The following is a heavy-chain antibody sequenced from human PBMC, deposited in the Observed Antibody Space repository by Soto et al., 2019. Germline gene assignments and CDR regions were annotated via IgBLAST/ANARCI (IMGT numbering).Heavy chain of an antibody. CDR1: GFTVSTKY. CDR2: IYSGGST. V-gene: IGHV3-66*01. Sequence: EVQLVESGGGLVQPGGSLRLSCAASGFTVSTKYMSWVRQPPGKGLEWVSVIYSGGSTFYADSARGRFTISRDHSRNTVNLQMNSIRAEDTAVYYCARDPWAADYWGQGTLVTVSS. J-gene: IGHJ4*02. CDR3: ARDPWAADY. D-gene: IGHD3-16*01.